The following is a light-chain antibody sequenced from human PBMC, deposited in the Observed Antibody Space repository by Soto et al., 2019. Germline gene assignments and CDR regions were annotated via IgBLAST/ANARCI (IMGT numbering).Light chain of an antibody. V-gene: IGKV3-11*01. Sequence: EVVLTQSPATLSLFPGERATLSCRASQSVSSSLAWYQQKPGQPPRVLIYDTSNRATCIPARFSGSGSGTDFTLTISSLEPEDFAVYYCHLRSNWWTFGQGAKVEI. CDR2: DTS. CDR1: QSVSSS. J-gene: IGKJ1*01. CDR3: HLRSNWWT.